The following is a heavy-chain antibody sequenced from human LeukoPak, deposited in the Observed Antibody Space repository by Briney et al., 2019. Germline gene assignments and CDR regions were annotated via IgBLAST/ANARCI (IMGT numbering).Heavy chain of an antibody. CDR3: AKTRDIVVVPAAIAIDAFDI. Sequence: AGGSLRLSCAASGFIFKKYWMNWVRQAPGKGLEWVSSISSSSSYIYYADSVKGRFTITRDNAKNSLYLQMNSLRAEDTAVYYCAKTRDIVVVPAAIAIDAFDIWGQGTMVTVSS. J-gene: IGHJ3*02. V-gene: IGHV3-21*01. CDR2: ISSSSSYI. CDR1: GFIFKKYW. D-gene: IGHD2-2*01.